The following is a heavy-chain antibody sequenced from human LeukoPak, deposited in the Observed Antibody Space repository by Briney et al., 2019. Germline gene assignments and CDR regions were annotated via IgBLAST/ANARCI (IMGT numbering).Heavy chain of an antibody. Sequence: KPSETLSLTCAVYGGSFSGYYWSWIRQPPGKGLEWIGEINHSGSTNYNPSLKSRVTISVDTSKNQFSLKLSSVTAADTAVYYCAVGPRSSSWYYWGQGTLVTVSS. CDR1: GGSFSGYY. CDR3: AVGPRSSSWYY. V-gene: IGHV4-34*01. J-gene: IGHJ4*02. CDR2: INHSGST. D-gene: IGHD6-13*01.